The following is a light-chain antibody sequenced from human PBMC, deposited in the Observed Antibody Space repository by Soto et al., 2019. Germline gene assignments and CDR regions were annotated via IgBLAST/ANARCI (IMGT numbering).Light chain of an antibody. J-gene: IGLJ1*01. V-gene: IGLV2-11*01. CDR1: SSDVGGYNY. CDR3: CSYAGSYTYF. CDR2: DVS. Sequence: QSVLTQPASVSGSPGQSVTISCTGTSSDVGGYNYVSWYQQHPGKAPKLMIYDVSKRPSGVPDRFSGSKSGNTASLTISGLQVEDEADYYCCSYAGSYTYFFGTGTRVTVL.